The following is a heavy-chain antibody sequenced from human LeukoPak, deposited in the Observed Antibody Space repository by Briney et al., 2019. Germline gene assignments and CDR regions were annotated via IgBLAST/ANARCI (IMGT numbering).Heavy chain of an antibody. V-gene: IGHV4-38-2*02. CDR3: ARGYMDV. J-gene: IGHJ6*03. CDR1: GYSISSGYY. CDR2: IYHSGST. Sequence: SETLSLTCTVSGYSISSGYYWGWIRQPPGKGLEWIGSIYHSGSTYYNPSLKSRVTISVDTSKNQFSLKLSSVTAADTAVYYCARGYMDVWGKGTTVTVSS.